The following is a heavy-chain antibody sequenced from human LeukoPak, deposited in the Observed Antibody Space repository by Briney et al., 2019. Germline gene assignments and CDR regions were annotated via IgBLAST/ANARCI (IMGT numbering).Heavy chain of an antibody. CDR1: GFTFSSYG. Sequence: GGSLRLSCAASGFTFSSYGMHWVRQAPGKGLEWVAVISYDGSNKYYADSVKGRFTISRDNSKNTLYLQMNSLRAEDTAVYYCAKGGMTLTKELDYWGQGTLVTVSS. CDR2: ISYDGSNK. D-gene: IGHD1-14*01. J-gene: IGHJ4*02. V-gene: IGHV3-30*18. CDR3: AKGGMTLTKELDY.